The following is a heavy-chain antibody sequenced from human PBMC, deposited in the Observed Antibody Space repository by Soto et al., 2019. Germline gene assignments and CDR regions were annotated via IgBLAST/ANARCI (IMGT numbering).Heavy chain of an antibody. D-gene: IGHD2-2*01. CDR2: IIPIPGTA. Sequence: QVQLVQSGAEVKKPGSSVKVSCKASGGTFGSYAISWVRQAPGQGLEWMGGIIPIPGTANYAQKFQGRVTISGDESTSTAYMKLSSLTFEDTTVYYCVISQGSITSLEIHYCFDYGREVRGEGTTVTVSS. J-gene: IGHJ6*04. CDR3: VISQGSITSLEIHYCFDYGREV. V-gene: IGHV1-69*01. CDR1: GGTFGSYA.